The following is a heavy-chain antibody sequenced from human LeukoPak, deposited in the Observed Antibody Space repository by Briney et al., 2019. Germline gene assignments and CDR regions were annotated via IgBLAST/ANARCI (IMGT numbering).Heavy chain of an antibody. CDR1: EFTFSSYR. V-gene: IGHV3-30*18. J-gene: IGHJ5*02. CDR2: ISYDGSNK. CDR3: AKDIAPYDSSALFDP. Sequence: PGRSLRLSCAASEFTFSSYRMHWVRQAPGKGLEWVAVISYDGSNKYYADSVKGRFTISRDNSKNTLYLQMNSLRAEDTAVYYCAKDIAPYDSSALFDPWGQGTLVTVSS. D-gene: IGHD3-22*01.